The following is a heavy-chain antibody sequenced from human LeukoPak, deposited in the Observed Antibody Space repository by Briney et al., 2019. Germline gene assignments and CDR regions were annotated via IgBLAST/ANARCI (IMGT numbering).Heavy chain of an antibody. CDR3: ARMRGITMIEVVTQIAYFDY. V-gene: IGHV4-34*01. CDR2: INHSGST. CDR1: GGSFSGYY. D-gene: IGHD3-22*01. Sequence: SETLSLTCAVYGGSFSGYYWSWIRQPPGKGLEWIGEINHSGSTNYNPSLKSRVTISVDTSKNQFSLKLSSVTAADTAVYYCARMRGITMIEVVTQIAYFDYWGQGTLVTVPS. J-gene: IGHJ4*02.